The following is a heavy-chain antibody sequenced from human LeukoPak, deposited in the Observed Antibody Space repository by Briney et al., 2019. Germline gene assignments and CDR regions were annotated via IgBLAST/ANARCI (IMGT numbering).Heavy chain of an antibody. CDR2: IYYSGST. Sequence: SQTLSLTCTVSGGSISSGGYYWSWIRQHPGKGLEWIGYIYYSGSTYYNPSLKSRVTISVDTSKNQFSLKLSSVTAADTAVYYCARLNGSGSYYIDYWGQGTLVTVSS. CDR1: GGSISSGGYY. D-gene: IGHD3-10*01. J-gene: IGHJ4*02. CDR3: ARLNGSGSYYIDY. V-gene: IGHV4-31*03.